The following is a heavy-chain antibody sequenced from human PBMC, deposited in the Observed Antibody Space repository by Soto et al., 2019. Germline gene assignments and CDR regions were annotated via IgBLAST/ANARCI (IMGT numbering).Heavy chain of an antibody. V-gene: IGHV4-34*01. Sequence: QVQLQQWGAGLLKPSETLSLTCAVYGGSFSGYYWSWIRQPPGKGLEWIGEINHSGSTNYNPSLKSRVTISVYTSKTQFSLKLSSVTAADTAVYYCARVGYDILTGYRSFDYWGQGTLVTVSS. CDR1: GGSFSGYY. CDR2: INHSGST. CDR3: ARVGYDILTGYRSFDY. D-gene: IGHD3-9*01. J-gene: IGHJ4*02.